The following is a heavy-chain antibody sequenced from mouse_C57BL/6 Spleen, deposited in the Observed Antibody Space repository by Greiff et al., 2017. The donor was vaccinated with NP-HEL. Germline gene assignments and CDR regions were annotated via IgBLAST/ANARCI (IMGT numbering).Heavy chain of an antibody. D-gene: IGHD1-1*01. CDR3: ASYGSSWFAY. CDR1: GFSLTSYG. CDR2: IWSGGST. V-gene: IGHV2-2*01. Sequence: VQVVESGPGLVQPSQSLSITCTVSGFSLTSYGVHWVRQSPGKGLEWLGVIWSGGSTDYYAAFISRLSISKDNSKSQVFFKMNSLQADDTAIYYCASYGSSWFAYWGQGTLVTVSA. J-gene: IGHJ3*01.